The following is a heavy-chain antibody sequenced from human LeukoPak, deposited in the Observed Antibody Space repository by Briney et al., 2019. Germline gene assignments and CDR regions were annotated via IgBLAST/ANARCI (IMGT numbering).Heavy chain of an antibody. Sequence: GASVKVSCKASGGTFSSYAISWVRQAPGQGFEWMGGIIPIFGTANYAQKFQGRVTITADKSTSTAYMELSSLRSEDTAVYYCATYSSSPLGGYFQHWGQGTLVTVSS. J-gene: IGHJ1*01. D-gene: IGHD6-6*01. V-gene: IGHV1-69*06. CDR1: GGTFSSYA. CDR2: IIPIFGTA. CDR3: ATYSSSPLGGYFQH.